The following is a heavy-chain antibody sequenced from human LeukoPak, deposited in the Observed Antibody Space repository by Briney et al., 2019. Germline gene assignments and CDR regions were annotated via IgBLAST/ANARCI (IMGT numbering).Heavy chain of an antibody. CDR3: VRVQTSVEPHLDY. Sequence: SETLSLTCAVCGGSFSGYYWSWIRQPPGKGLEWIGEINHSGSTNYNPSLKSRVTISVDTPKNQFSLKLSSVTAADTAVYYCVRVQTSVEPHLDYWGQGTLVTVSS. D-gene: IGHD6-19*01. J-gene: IGHJ4*02. V-gene: IGHV4-34*01. CDR2: INHSGST. CDR1: GGSFSGYY.